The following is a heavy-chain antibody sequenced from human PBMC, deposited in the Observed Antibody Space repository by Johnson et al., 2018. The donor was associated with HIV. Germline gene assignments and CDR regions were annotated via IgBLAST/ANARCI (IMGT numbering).Heavy chain of an antibody. CDR2: ISYDGSNK. Sequence: QVQLVESGGGLVQPGGSLRLSCAASGFTFSSYWMSWVRQAPGKGLEWVAVISYDGSNKYFADSVKGRFTISRDNSKSTLYLQMNSLRAEDTAVYYCAKVAVATAAGGVALDIWGPGTMVIVSS. CDR3: AKVAVATAAGGVALDI. J-gene: IGHJ3*02. CDR1: GFTFSSYW. V-gene: IGHV3-30*18. D-gene: IGHD6-13*01.